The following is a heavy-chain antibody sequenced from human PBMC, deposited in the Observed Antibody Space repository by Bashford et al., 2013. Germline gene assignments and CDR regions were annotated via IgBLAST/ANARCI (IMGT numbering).Heavy chain of an antibody. CDR3: ASYGVGATSAGFDY. CDR2: IVVGSGNT. V-gene: IGHV1-58*01. D-gene: IGHD1-26*01. Sequence: SVKVSCKASGFTFTSSAVQWVRQARGQRLEWIGWIVVGSGNTNYAQKFQGRVTMTRDTSISTAYMELSRLRSDDTAVYYCASYGVGATSAGFDYWGQGTLVTVSS. CDR1: GFTFTSSA. J-gene: IGHJ4*02.